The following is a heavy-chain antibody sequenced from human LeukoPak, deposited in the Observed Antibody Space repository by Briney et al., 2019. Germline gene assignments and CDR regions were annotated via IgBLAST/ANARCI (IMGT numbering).Heavy chain of an antibody. CDR1: GFTFSSYS. Sequence: GSLRLSCAASGFTFSSYSMNWVRQGPGKGLEWVSSISSSSSYIYYADSVKGRFTISRDNAKNSLYLQMNSLRAEDTAVYYCARLPMGATPLMDYWGQGTLVTVSS. CDR3: ARLPMGATPLMDY. J-gene: IGHJ4*02. CDR2: ISSSSSYI. D-gene: IGHD1-26*01. V-gene: IGHV3-21*01.